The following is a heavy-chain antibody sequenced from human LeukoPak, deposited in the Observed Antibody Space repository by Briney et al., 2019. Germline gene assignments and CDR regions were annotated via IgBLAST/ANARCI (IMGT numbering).Heavy chain of an antibody. CDR2: IQNDGSDK. J-gene: IGHJ4*02. D-gene: IGHD6-13*01. V-gene: IGHV3-30*02. CDR3: AREGGRAVPGRFDQ. CDR1: GINFRSSG. Sequence: GGSLRLSCTASGINFRSSGMHWVRQAPGKGLEWVTFIQNDGSDKYYAASVKGRFTISRDNSKNTVYLHMASLRADDTALYYCAREGGRAVPGRFDQWGQGTLVTVSS.